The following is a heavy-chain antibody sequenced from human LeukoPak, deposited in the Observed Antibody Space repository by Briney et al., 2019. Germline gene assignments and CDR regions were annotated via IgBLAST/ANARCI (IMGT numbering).Heavy chain of an antibody. D-gene: IGHD3-22*01. CDR1: GYTFTDYF. J-gene: IGHJ3*01. CDR2: INSNTGDT. V-gene: IGHV1-2*02. CDR3: ARDRNYYDRTGIDALDL. Sequence: ASVNVSCKASGYTFTDYFMHWVRQAPGQGFEWMGWINSNTGDTNYAQKFQGRVTLTRDTSISTAYMDLSRLRSDDTAAYFCARDRNYYDRTGIDALDLWGQGTMVTVSS.